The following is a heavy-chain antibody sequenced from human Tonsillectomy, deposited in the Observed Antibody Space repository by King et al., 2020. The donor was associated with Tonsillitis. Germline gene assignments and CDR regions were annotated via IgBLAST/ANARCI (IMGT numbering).Heavy chain of an antibody. V-gene: IGHV3-9*01. D-gene: IGHD3-10*01. CDR1: GFSFDDYA. CDR3: AKASGAYYYYYYIDV. J-gene: IGHJ6*03. Sequence: VQLVESGGALVQPGRSLRLSCVASGFSFDDYAMHWVRQPPGKGLEGVSGISWNSGTLGYVDSVKGRFTISRDNSKNSLYLQMNDLRAEDTALYYCAKASGAYYYYYYIDVWGKGTTVTVSS. CDR2: ISWNSGTL.